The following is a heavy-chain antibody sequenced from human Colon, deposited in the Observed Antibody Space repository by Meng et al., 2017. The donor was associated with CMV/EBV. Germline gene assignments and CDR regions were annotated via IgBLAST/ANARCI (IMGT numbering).Heavy chain of an antibody. CDR2: IKSKTDGGEI. CDR1: GLRFPGAC. CDR3: GCGVPAYDY. V-gene: IGHV3-15*01. D-gene: IGHD2-2*01. Sequence: LVAFWVGSVNAGGSRSLSCSASGLRFPGACMRWVRKTPGKGLEWVGQIKSKTDGGEIDYAASMRGRFTISRDDSRNMVYLQMNSLIIEDTAMYYCGCGVPAYDYWGQGALVTVSS. J-gene: IGHJ4*02.